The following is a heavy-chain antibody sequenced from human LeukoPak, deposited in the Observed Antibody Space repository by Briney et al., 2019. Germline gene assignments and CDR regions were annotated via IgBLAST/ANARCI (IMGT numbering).Heavy chain of an antibody. CDR1: GGTLSSYS. CDR2: IIVILGIT. Sequence: ASVTVSCKASGGTLSSYSINWVRQAPGQGLEWMGMIIVILGITKYAQMFQGRVTLSADKSMTTAYMEMSGLRSEDTAVYYCARKNDYGGNWADYWGQGTLVTVSS. CDR3: ARKNDYGGNWADY. D-gene: IGHD4-23*01. V-gene: IGHV1-69*02. J-gene: IGHJ4*02.